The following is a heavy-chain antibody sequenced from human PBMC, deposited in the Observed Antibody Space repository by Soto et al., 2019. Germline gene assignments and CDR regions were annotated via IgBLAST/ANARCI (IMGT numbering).Heavy chain of an antibody. CDR2: ISGSAGST. CDR3: ASNMVFGEYGLDV. CDR1: ISFA. D-gene: IGHD3-10*02. V-gene: IGHV3-23*01. J-gene: IGHJ6*02. Sequence: ISFAVSRVIKNPGKGLEWVSAISGSAGSTYYADSVKGRFTISRDNSKNTLYLQMNSLRAEDTAVFYCASNMVFGEYGLDVWGQGTTVTVSS.